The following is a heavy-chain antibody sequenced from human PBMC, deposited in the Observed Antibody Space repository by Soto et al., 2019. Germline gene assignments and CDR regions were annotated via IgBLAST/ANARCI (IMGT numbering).Heavy chain of an antibody. CDR2: IGTAGDT. Sequence: GSLRLSCAASGFTFSSYDMHWVRQATGKGLEWVSAIGTAGDTYYPGSVKGRFTIPRENAKNSLYLQMNSLRAGDTAVYYCARGPYGSGSPIAPYYFDYWGQGTLVTVSS. D-gene: IGHD3-10*01. V-gene: IGHV3-13*01. J-gene: IGHJ4*02. CDR1: GFTFSSYD. CDR3: ARGPYGSGSPIAPYYFDY.